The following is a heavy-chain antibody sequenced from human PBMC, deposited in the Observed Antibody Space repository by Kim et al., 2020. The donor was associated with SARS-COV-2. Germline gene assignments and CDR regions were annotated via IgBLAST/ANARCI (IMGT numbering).Heavy chain of an antibody. Sequence: GGSLRLSCAASGFPFTTYWMHWVRQAPGKGLVWVARVKGDGISTIYADSVNGRFTISRDNDRNMVYLQMNSLRAEDTALYFCATGLPHAYEIWSQGTMVTVSS. D-gene: IGHD2-21*02. V-gene: IGHV3-74*01. CDR1: GFPFTTYW. J-gene: IGHJ3*02. CDR3: ATGLPHAYEI. CDR2: VKGDGIST.